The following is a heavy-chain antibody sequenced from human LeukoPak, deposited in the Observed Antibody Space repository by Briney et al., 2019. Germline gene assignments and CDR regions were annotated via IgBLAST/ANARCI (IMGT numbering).Heavy chain of an antibody. CDR3: VRDMDRGQWLVRPYN. CDR2: ISAYNGNT. CDR1: GYTFTSYG. D-gene: IGHD6-19*01. V-gene: IGHV1-18*01. Sequence: ASVKVSCEASGYTFTSYGISWVRQAPGQGLEWMGWISAYNGNTNYAQKLQGRVTMTTDTSTSTAYMELRSLRSDDTAVYYCVRDMDRGQWLVRPYNWGQGTLVTVSS. J-gene: IGHJ4*02.